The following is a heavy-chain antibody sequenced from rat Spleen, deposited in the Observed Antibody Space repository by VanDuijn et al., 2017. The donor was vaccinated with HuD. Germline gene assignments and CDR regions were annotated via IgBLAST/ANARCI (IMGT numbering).Heavy chain of an antibody. D-gene: IGHD1-7*01. V-gene: IGHV2-77*01. CDR1: GFSLTSYG. J-gene: IGHJ2*01. CDR3: AEMTTDY. Sequence: QVQMKETGPGLVQTTQTLSVTCTVSGFSLTSYGIHWVRQAPGKGLEWMGVIWGDGNSNYNSALKSRLSISRDTSKSQVFLTMNSLQTEDTAVYFCAEMTTDYWGQGVMVTVSS. CDR2: IWGDGNS.